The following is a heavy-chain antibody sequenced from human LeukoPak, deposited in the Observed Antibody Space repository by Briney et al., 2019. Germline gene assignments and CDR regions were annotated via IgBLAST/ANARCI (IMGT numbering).Heavy chain of an antibody. J-gene: IGHJ4*02. CDR1: GFTFSSYW. CDR3: AKDTWVRRYFDY. Sequence: GSLRLSCAASGFTFSSYWMSWVRPAPGKGLEWVANIKQDGSEKYYVDSVKGRFTISRDNAKNSLYLQMNSLRAEDTAVYYCAKDTWVRRYFDYWGQGTLVTVSS. V-gene: IGHV3-7*03. D-gene: IGHD2/OR15-2a*01. CDR2: IKQDGSEK.